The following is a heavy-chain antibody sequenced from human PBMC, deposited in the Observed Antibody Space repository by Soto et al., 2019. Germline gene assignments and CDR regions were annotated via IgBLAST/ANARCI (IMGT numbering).Heavy chain of an antibody. V-gene: IGHV3-23*01. CDR1: GFTFSGST. CDR3: VKWHTSNFDSLPFTGFDS. CDR2: ISGDGRT. J-gene: IGHJ4*02. Sequence: GGSLRLSCAASGFTFSGSTLHWVRQASGKGLEWLSAISGDGRTQYAGSVTGRFSISRDNSKNTLYLQMSSLRAEDTAAYFCVKWHTSNFDSLPFTGFDSWGQGTQVTVSS. D-gene: IGHD3-22*01.